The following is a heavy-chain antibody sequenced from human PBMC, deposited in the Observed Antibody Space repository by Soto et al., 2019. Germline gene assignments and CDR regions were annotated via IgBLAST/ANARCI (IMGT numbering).Heavy chain of an antibody. J-gene: IGHJ6*03. Sequence: DSVKVSCNASGYTFTSYSMHWVRQAPGQRLEWMGWINAGNGNTKYSQKFQGRVTITRDTSASTAYMELSSLRSEDTAVYYCARTRYSRVHYYYMDVWGKGTTVTVSS. CDR3: ARTRYSRVHYYYMDV. CDR1: GYTFTSYS. D-gene: IGHD6-13*01. V-gene: IGHV1-3*01. CDR2: INAGNGNT.